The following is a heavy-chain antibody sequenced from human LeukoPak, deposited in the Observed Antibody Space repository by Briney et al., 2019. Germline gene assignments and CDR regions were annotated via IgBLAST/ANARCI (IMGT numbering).Heavy chain of an antibody. CDR1: GGSISSYY. V-gene: IGHV4-59*08. CDR2: INYSGST. Sequence: PSETLSLTCTVSGGSISSYYWSWIRQPPGKGLEWIGYINYSGSTNYNPSLKSRVTISVDTSKNQFSLKLSSVTAADTAVYYCARLHDSSGYYYFDYWGQGTLVTVSS. D-gene: IGHD3-22*01. CDR3: ARLHDSSGYYYFDY. J-gene: IGHJ4*02.